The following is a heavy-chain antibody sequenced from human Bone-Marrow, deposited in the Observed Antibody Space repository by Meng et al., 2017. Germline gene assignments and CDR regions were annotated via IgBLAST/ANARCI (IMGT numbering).Heavy chain of an antibody. Sequence: SETLSLTCTVSGGSISSGSYYWNWIRQPADKGLEWIGHIYTYGKTHYNPSIKSRVTTSLDTSKNDFSLNQTSVTAADTAVYYFSRSQHPNGFDPWGQGTLVTVSS. J-gene: IGHJ5*02. CDR2: IYTYGKT. CDR1: GGSISSGSYY. CDR3: SRSQHPNGFDP. V-gene: IGHV4-61*09.